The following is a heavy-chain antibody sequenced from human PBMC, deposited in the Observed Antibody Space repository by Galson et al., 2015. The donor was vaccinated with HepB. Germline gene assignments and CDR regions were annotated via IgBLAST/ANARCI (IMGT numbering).Heavy chain of an antibody. J-gene: IGHJ6*03. Sequence: SVKVSCKASGGTFSSKAISWVRQAPGQGLEWMGGIIPMVGIVRNAQKFQGRVTMTADKSTTTAYMELSSLRSEDTAVYYCARGYYGSGIGGRYYMDVRGKGTTVTVSS. CDR1: GGTFSSKA. CDR3: ARGYYGSGIGGRYYMDV. D-gene: IGHD3-10*01. CDR2: IIPMVGIV. V-gene: IGHV1-69*10.